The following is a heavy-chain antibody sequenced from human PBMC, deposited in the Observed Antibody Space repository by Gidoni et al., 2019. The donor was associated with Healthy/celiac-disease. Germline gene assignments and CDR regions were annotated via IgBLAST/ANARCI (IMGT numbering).Heavy chain of an antibody. CDR2: ISSSSSYI. D-gene: IGHD6-19*01. CDR3: ARDRGYSSGWG. Sequence: EVQLVESGGGLVKPGGSLRLSYAAAGFTFSSYSMNWVRQAPGKGLVWVSSISSSSSYIYYAASVKGRFPISRDNAKNSLYLQLNSLRAEDTAVYYCARDRGYSSGWGWGQGTLVTVSS. V-gene: IGHV3-21*01. J-gene: IGHJ4*02. CDR1: GFTFSSYS.